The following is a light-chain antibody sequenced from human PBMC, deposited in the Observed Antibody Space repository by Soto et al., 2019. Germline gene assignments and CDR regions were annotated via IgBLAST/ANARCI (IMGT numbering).Light chain of an antibody. CDR1: QSVSSSY. J-gene: IGKJ1*01. CDR3: QQYCSSPWT. CDR2: GAS. Sequence: EIVLTQSPGTLSLSPGERATLSCRASQSVSSSYLAWYQQKPGQAPRLLIYGASSRATGIPDRFSGSGSGTDFNLTSSRLEPEDFAVYYCQQYCSSPWTFGQGTKVEIK. V-gene: IGKV3-20*01.